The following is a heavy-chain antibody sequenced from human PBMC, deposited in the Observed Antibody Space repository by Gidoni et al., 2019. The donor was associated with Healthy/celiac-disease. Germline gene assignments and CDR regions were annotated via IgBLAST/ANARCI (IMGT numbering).Heavy chain of an antibody. V-gene: IGHV3-33*01. CDR3: AREGVATIDPYHFDY. CDR2: IFYDGSNT. D-gene: IGHD5-12*01. CDR1: GFTFSGYG. Sequence: QVQLVESGGGVVQPGKSLRLSCAASGFTFSGYGRPWVRQAQGKGLEWVAVIFYDGSNTYYADSVKGRFTISRDNSKDTLYLQMNSLRPDDTAVYYCAREGVATIDPYHFDYWGQGTLVTVSS. J-gene: IGHJ4*02.